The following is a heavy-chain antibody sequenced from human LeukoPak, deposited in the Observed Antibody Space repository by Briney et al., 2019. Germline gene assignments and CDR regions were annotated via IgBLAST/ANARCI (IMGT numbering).Heavy chain of an antibody. CDR1: GGSISSGGYY. D-gene: IGHD1-1*01. V-gene: IGHV4-31*03. Sequence: SETLSLTCTVSGGSISSGGYYWSWIRQHPGKGLEWIGYIYYSGSTYYNPSLKSRVTISVDTSKNQFSLKLSSVTAADTAVYYCARDNRASDWNPFDYWGQGTLVTVSS. CDR3: ARDNRASDWNPFDY. J-gene: IGHJ4*02. CDR2: IYYSGST.